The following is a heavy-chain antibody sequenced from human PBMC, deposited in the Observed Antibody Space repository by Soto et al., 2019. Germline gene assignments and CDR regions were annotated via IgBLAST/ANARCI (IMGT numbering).Heavy chain of an antibody. Sequence: GGSLRLSCAASGFTFSSYAMSWVRQAPGKGLEWVSAISGSGGSTYYADSVKSRFTISRDNSKNTLYLQMNSLRAEDTAVYYCAKDLSDDFWSGYEYWGQGTLVTVSS. J-gene: IGHJ4*02. D-gene: IGHD3-3*01. CDR2: ISGSGGST. CDR1: GFTFSSYA. CDR3: AKDLSDDFWSGYEY. V-gene: IGHV3-23*01.